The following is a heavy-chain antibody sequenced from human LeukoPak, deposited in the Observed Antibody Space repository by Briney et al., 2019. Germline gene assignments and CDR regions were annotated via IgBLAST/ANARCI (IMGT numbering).Heavy chain of an antibody. V-gene: IGHV4-34*01. CDR3: ASYTAGGGGLDY. D-gene: IGHD5-18*01. J-gene: IGHJ4*02. CDR1: GGSFSGYY. CDR2: INHSGST. Sequence: SETLSLTCAVYGGSFSGYYWSWIRQPPGKGLEWIGEINHSGSTNYNPSLKSRVTISVDTSKNQFSLKLSSVTAADTAVYYCASYTAGGGGLDYWGQGTLVTVSS.